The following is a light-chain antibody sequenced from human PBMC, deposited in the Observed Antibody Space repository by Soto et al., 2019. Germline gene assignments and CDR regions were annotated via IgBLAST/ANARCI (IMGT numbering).Light chain of an antibody. CDR1: SSDVGGYDY. CDR3: SSHTSGDTRV. V-gene: IGLV2-14*01. CDR2: EVT. Sequence: QSVLTQPASVSGSPGQSIASSCTGTSSDVGGYDYVSWYRQHPDKAPKLIIYEVTKRPSGVSNRFSGSKSGNTASLTISGLQPDDEADYYCSSHTSGDTRVFGSGTKVTVL. J-gene: IGLJ1*01.